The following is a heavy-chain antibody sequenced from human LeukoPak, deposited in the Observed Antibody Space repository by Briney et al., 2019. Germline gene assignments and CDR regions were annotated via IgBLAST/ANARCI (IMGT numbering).Heavy chain of an antibody. V-gene: IGHV3-23*01. CDR2: ICGSGGST. CDR1: GFTFSSYA. Sequence: GGSLRLSCAASGFTFSSYAMSWVRQAPGKGLEWVSAICGSGGSTYYADSVKGRFTISRDNSKNTLYLQMNSLRAEDTAVYYCASLTMVRGVIAWGQGTLVTVSS. CDR3: ASLTMVRGVIA. D-gene: IGHD3-10*01. J-gene: IGHJ5*02.